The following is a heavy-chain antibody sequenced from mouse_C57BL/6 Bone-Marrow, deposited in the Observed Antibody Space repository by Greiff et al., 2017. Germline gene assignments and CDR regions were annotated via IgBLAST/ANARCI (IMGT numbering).Heavy chain of an antibody. CDR1: GYTFTSYG. J-gene: IGHJ1*03. D-gene: IGHD1-1*01. CDR3: ARSRSTTVVASYWYFDG. Sequence: VQLQQSGAELARPGASVKLSCKASGYTFTSYGISWVKQRTGQGLEWIGEIYPRSGNTYYTEKFKGKDTLTADKSSSTAYMELRSLTCEDSAFYSRARSRSTTVVASYWYFDGWGTGTTVTVAA. CDR2: IYPRSGNT. V-gene: IGHV1-81*01.